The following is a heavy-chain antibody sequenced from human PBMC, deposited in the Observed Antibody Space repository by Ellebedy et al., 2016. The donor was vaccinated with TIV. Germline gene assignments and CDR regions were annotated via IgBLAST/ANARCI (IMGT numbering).Heavy chain of an antibody. D-gene: IGHD7-27*01. CDR2: INAGNGDT. Sequence: AASVKVSCKASGYTFTNYAMHWVRQAPGHRLEWMGWINAGNGDTKYSQKFQGRVTITRDTSSSTASMELSSLRSEDTALYYCATGSGLWGQGTLVTVSS. CDR1: GYTFTNYA. J-gene: IGHJ4*02. CDR3: ATGSGL. V-gene: IGHV1-3*01.